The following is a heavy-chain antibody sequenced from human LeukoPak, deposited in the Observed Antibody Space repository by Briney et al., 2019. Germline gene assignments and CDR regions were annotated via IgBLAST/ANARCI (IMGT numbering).Heavy chain of an antibody. Sequence: GASVKVSCKASRHTFTVWHIHWVRQAPGQGLEWMGWINPNSGGTNYAQKFQGRVTMTTDTSTSTVYMELTSLRSDDTAVYYCARSSAYYNEADIWGQGTMVTVSS. CDR3: ARSSAYYNEADI. V-gene: IGHV1-2*02. CDR2: INPNSGGT. CDR1: RHTFTVWH. D-gene: IGHD3-9*01. J-gene: IGHJ3*02.